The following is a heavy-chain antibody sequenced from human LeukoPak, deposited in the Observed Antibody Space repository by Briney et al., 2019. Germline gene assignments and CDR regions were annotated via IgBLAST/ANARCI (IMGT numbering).Heavy chain of an antibody. CDR3: VKDWGVLPDYTADGFDI. J-gene: IGHJ3*02. CDR2: IRSKANSYAT. D-gene: IGHD3-10*01. V-gene: IGHV3-73*01. Sequence: GGSLRLSCAASGFTFSGSAMHWVRQASGKGLGWVGRIRSKANSYATAYAASVKGRFTISRDDSKNTAHLQMNSLRLEDTAVYYCVKDWGVLPDYTADGFDIWGPGTMVTVSS. CDR1: GFTFSGSA.